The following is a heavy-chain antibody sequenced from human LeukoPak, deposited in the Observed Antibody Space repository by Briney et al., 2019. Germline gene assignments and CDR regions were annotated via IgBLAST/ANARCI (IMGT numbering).Heavy chain of an antibody. CDR2: INHSGST. CDR3: ARGSGYDYYYYYMDV. Sequence: PSETLSLTCAVYGGSFSGYYWSWLRQPPGKGLEWIGEINHSGSTNYNPSLKSRVTISVDTSKNQFSLKLSSVTAANTAVYYCARGSGYDYYYYYMDVWGKGTTVTVSS. CDR1: GGSFSGYY. D-gene: IGHD3-22*01. V-gene: IGHV4-34*01. J-gene: IGHJ6*03.